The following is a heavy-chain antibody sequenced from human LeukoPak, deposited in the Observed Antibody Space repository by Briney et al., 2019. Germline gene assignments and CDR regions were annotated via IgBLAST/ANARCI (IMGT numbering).Heavy chain of an antibody. CDR3: ARHRWELLYYFDY. Sequence: SETLSLTCTVSGGSISSSSYYWGWIRQPPVKGLEWIGSIYYSGSTYYNPSLKSRVTISVDTSKNQFSLKLSSVTAADTAVYYCARHRWELLYYFDYWGQGTLVTVSS. CDR1: GGSISSSSYY. D-gene: IGHD1-26*01. CDR2: IYYSGST. J-gene: IGHJ4*02. V-gene: IGHV4-39*01.